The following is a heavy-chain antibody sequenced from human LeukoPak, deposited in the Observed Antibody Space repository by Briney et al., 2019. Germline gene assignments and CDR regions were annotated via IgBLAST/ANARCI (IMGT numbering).Heavy chain of an antibody. V-gene: IGHV4-39*07. CDR1: GGSISSSSYY. Sequence: PSETLSLTCTVSGGSISSSSYYWGWIRQPPGKGLEWIGSIYYSGSTYYNPSLKSRVTISVDTSKNQFSLKLSSVTAADTAVYYCARSGSGGTVVTFHFDYWGQGTLVTVSS. CDR2: IYYSGST. D-gene: IGHD4-23*01. CDR3: ARSGSGGTVVTFHFDY. J-gene: IGHJ4*02.